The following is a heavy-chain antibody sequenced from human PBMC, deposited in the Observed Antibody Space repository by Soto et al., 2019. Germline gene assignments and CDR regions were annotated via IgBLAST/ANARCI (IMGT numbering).Heavy chain of an antibody. D-gene: IGHD4-17*01. CDR2: ISWDGGNT. CDR3: AKDTSWTIDY. J-gene: IGHJ4*02. CDR1: GFTFCDYT. Sequence: QSGGSLRLSCAASGFTFCDYTIHWVRQAPGKGLEWVSMISWDGGNTYYADSVKGRFTISRDNSKNSLYLQMNSLRTEDTALYYCAKDTSWTIDYWGQGTLVTVSS. V-gene: IGHV3-43*01.